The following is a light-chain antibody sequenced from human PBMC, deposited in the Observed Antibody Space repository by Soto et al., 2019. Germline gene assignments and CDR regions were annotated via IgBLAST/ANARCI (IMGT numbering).Light chain of an antibody. J-gene: IGKJ4*01. V-gene: IGKV1-5*03. Sequence: DIQMTQSPSTLSASVGDRSTITCRASQSISNWLAWYQQKPGKAPHLLIYKASTLESGVPSTFSGSGSGTEFTLTISSLQPDDFSTYYCQQYKSCPLTFGGGTKVEIK. CDR3: QQYKSCPLT. CDR2: KAS. CDR1: QSISNW.